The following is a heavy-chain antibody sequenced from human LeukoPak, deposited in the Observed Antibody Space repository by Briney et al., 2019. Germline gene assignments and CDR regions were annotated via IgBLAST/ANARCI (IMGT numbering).Heavy chain of an antibody. J-gene: IGHJ4*02. V-gene: IGHV5-51*01. D-gene: IGHD1-26*01. Sequence: PGESLKISCKGSGYSSTSYWIGWVRQMPGKGLEWMGIIYPGDSDTRYSPSFQGQVTISADKSISTAYLQWSSLKASDTAMYYCARQAWELHRGIDYWGQGTLVTVSS. CDR1: GYSSTSYW. CDR3: ARQAWELHRGIDY. CDR2: IYPGDSDT.